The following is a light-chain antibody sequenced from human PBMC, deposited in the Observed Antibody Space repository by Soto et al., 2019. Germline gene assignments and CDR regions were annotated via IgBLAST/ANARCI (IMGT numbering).Light chain of an antibody. J-gene: IGKJ5*01. CDR2: GAS. V-gene: IGKV3-20*01. CDR3: QQYGNSLIT. Sequence: EIPLTQSSGTLSLSPGESATLLCRASQFVSSRSLAWYQQKPGQAPRLLIYGASNRATGIPGRFTASGSGTDCTLTITPLETEDAAVYFCQQYGNSLITLGQGTRLEIK. CDR1: QFVSSRS.